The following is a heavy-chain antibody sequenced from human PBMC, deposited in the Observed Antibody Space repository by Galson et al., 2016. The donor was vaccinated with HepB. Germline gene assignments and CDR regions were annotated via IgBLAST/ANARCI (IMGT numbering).Heavy chain of an antibody. D-gene: IGHD2-15*01. Sequence: SVKVSCKAPAYTFTNYYMHWVRQAPGQGLEWMGLINPRGDTTSYAQNFQGRVTMTRDTSTNSVHMELSSLRSEDTAVYYCAREPHGRTGYSYYYYGMDVWGQGTTVTVSS. CDR1: AYTFTNYY. CDR3: AREPHGRTGYSYYYYGMDV. J-gene: IGHJ6*02. CDR2: INPRGDTT. V-gene: IGHV1-46*01.